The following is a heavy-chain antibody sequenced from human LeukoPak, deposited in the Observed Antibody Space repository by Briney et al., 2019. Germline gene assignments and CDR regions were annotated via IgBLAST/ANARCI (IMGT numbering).Heavy chain of an antibody. D-gene: IGHD2-2*02. J-gene: IGHJ6*02. V-gene: IGHV1-3*01. CDR1: GYTFTSYA. CDR2: INAGNGNT. Sequence: ASVKVSCKASGYTFTSYAMHWVRQAPGQRLEWMGWINAGNGNTKYSQKFQGRVTITRDTSASTAYMELSSLRSEDAAVYYCARIYCSSTSCYTGGSYYYYGMDVWGQGTTVTVSS. CDR3: ARIYCSSTSCYTGGSYYYYGMDV.